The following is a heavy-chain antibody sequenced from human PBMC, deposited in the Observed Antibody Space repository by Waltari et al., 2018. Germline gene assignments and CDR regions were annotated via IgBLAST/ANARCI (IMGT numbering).Heavy chain of an antibody. Sequence: QVQLVQSGAEVKKPGASVKVSCKASGYTFTSYGISWVRQAPGQGLEWMGGSSAYNGNTNYAQKLQGRVTMTTDTATSTAYMELRSLRSDDTAVYYCARDKGLAAAGNGDAFDIWGQGTMVTVSS. CDR3: ARDKGLAAAGNGDAFDI. V-gene: IGHV1-18*01. CDR1: GYTFTSYG. CDR2: SSAYNGNT. J-gene: IGHJ3*02. D-gene: IGHD6-13*01.